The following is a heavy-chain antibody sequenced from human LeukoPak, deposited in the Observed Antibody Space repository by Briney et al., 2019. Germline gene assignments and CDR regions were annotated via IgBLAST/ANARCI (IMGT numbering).Heavy chain of an antibody. CDR1: GYTFTGYY. CDR2: INPNSGGT. V-gene: IGHV1-2*02. Sequence: GASVKVSCKASGYTFTGYYMHWVRQAPGQGLEWMGWINPNSGGTNYAQKFQGGVTMTRDTSISTAYMELTRMRSDDTAVYYCARGGGVATIKDWFDPWGQGTLVTVSS. CDR3: ARGGGVATIKDWFDP. J-gene: IGHJ5*02. D-gene: IGHD5-12*01.